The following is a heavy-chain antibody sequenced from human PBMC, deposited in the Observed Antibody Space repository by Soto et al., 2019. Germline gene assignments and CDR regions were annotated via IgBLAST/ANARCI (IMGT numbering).Heavy chain of an antibody. V-gene: IGHV3-33*01. Sequence: GGSLRLSCAASGFSFSKFAMHWVRQAPGKGLECVAVIWFDGSKRDYADSVKGRFTVSRDNSENTLSLQMNNLRAEDTGVYYCAREGDSSGYLVYFVSWGQGTVVTVSS. CDR2: IWFDGSKR. D-gene: IGHD3-22*01. CDR3: AREGDSSGYLVYFVS. CDR1: GFSFSKFA. J-gene: IGHJ4*02.